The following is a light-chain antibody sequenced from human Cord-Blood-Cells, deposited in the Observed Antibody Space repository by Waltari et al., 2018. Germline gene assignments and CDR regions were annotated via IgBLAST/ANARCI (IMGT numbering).Light chain of an antibody. Sequence: SALTQPPSASGSPGQSVTISCTGTSSDVGGYNYVSWYQQHPGKAPKLMLYEVSKRPSGVPDRFSGSKSGNTASLTVSGLQAEDEADYYCSSYAGSNNLVFGGGTKLTVL. CDR1: SSDVGGYNY. CDR2: EVS. CDR3: SSYAGSNNLV. V-gene: IGLV2-8*01. J-gene: IGLJ3*02.